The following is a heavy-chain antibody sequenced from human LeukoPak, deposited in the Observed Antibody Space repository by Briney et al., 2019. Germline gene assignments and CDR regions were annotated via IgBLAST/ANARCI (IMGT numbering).Heavy chain of an antibody. CDR2: ISSSSSYI. CDR1: GFTFSSYS. Sequence: PGGSLRLSCAASGFTFSSYSMNWVRQAPGKGLEWVSSISSSSSYIYYADSVKGRFTISRDNAKNSLYLQMNGLGAEDTAVYYCARERWSGFWYFDYWGQGTLVTVSS. V-gene: IGHV3-21*01. D-gene: IGHD3-3*01. CDR3: ARERWSGFWYFDY. J-gene: IGHJ4*02.